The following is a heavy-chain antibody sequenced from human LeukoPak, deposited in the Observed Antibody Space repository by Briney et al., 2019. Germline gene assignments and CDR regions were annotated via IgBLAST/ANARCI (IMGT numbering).Heavy chain of an antibody. Sequence: PGGSLRLSCAASGFTFSSYGMHWVRQAPGKGLEWVAVISYDGSNKYYADSVKGRFTISRDNSKNTLYRQMNSLRAEDTAVYYCAKDRFGELLYTFDYWGQGTLVTVSS. V-gene: IGHV3-30*18. CDR1: GFTFSSYG. D-gene: IGHD3-10*01. CDR3: AKDRFGELLYTFDY. CDR2: ISYDGSNK. J-gene: IGHJ4*02.